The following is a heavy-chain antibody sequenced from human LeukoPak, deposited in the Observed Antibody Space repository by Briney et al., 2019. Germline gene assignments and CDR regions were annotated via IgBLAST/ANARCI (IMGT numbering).Heavy chain of an antibody. D-gene: IGHD3-10*01. CDR3: ARGARLWFGELYRDHNWFDP. Sequence: SETLSLTCAVYGGSFRGYYWSWIRQPPGKGLEWIGEINHSGSTNYNPSLKSRVTISVDTSKNQFSLKLSSVTAADTAVYYCARGARLWFGELYRDHNWFDPWGQGTLVTVSS. CDR2: INHSGST. CDR1: GGSFRGYY. J-gene: IGHJ5*02. V-gene: IGHV4-34*01.